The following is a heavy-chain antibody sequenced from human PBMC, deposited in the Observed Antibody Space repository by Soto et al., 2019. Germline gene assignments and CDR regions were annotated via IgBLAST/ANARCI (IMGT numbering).Heavy chain of an antibody. D-gene: IGHD2-21*02. CDR1: GFTFSNAW. CDR2: IKSKTDGGTT. Sequence: GGSLRLSCAASGFTFSNAWMSWVRQAPGKGLEWVGRIKSKTDGGTTDYAAPVKGRFTISRDDSKNTLYLQMNSLKTEDSAVYYCTTEALHYYYMDVWGKGTTVTVSS. V-gene: IGHV3-15*01. J-gene: IGHJ6*03. CDR3: TTEALHYYYMDV.